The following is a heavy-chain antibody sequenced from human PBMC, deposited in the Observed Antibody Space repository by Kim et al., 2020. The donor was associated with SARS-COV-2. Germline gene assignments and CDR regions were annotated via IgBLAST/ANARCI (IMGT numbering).Heavy chain of an antibody. D-gene: IGHD3-10*01. Sequence: ASVKVSCKASGYTFTSYAMHWVRQAPGQRLEWMGWINAGNGNTKYSQKFQGRVTITRDTSASTAYMELSSLRSEDTAVYYCARDYAYYYGSGSSPGYWGQGTLVTVSS. CDR1: GYTFTSYA. V-gene: IGHV1-3*01. CDR3: ARDYAYYYGSGSSPGY. CDR2: INAGNGNT. J-gene: IGHJ4*02.